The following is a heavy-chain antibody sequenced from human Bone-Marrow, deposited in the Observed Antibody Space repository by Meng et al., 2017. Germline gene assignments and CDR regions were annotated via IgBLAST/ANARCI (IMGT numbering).Heavy chain of an antibody. CDR1: GYIFTGYY. V-gene: IGHV1-2*06. D-gene: IGHD2-8*01. Sequence: ASVKVSCKASGYIFTGYYMHWVRQAPGQGLEWMGRINPNSGGTNDAQKFQGRVTTTRDTSISTAYMELSRLRSDDAAVYYCARVYYTNCVCYYYFDYWGQGTLVTVSS. J-gene: IGHJ4*02. CDR2: INPNSGGT. CDR3: ARVYYTNCVCYYYFDY.